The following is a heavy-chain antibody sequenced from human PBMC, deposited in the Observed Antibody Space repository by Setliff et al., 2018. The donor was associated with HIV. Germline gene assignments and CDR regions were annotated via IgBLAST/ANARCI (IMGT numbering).Heavy chain of an antibody. CDR1: GGSFSGYY. V-gene: IGHV4-34*01. D-gene: IGHD4-17*01. J-gene: IGHJ6*02. CDR2: INHSGSN. Sequence: SETLSLTCAVYGGSFSGYYWSWIRQPPGKGLEWIGEINHSGSNNYNPSLKSRVTLSVDKSKNQFSLKLSSVTAADTAVYYCARDWTWDYGGYYYYGMDVWGQGTTVTVSS. CDR3: ARDWTWDYGGYYYYGMDV.